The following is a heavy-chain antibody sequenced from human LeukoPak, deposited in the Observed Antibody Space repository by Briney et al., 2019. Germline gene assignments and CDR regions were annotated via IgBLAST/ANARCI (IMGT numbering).Heavy chain of an antibody. V-gene: IGHV3-7*01. CDR3: ARDPDGGFDP. CDR1: GFTFRSYW. J-gene: IGHJ5*02. Sequence: GGSLRLSCVASGFTFRSYWMSWVRQAPGKGLEWVANIEQDGSGKYYVDSVKGRFTISRDNANNSLYLQMNSLKAEDTAVYYCARDPDGGFDPWGQGTLVTVSS. CDR2: IEQDGSGK. D-gene: IGHD3-3*01.